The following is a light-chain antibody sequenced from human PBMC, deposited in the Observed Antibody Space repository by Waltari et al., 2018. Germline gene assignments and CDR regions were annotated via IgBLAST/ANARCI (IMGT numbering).Light chain of an antibody. J-gene: IGKJ1*01. V-gene: IGKV3-15*01. Sequence: EIVMTQSPATLSVYPGERATISCRASQSVSSNLAWYHQKPGQAPSLLIYGASTRATGIPARFSGSGSGTEFTLTISSLQSEDFAVYYCQQYNNWPPTWTFGQGTKVEIK. CDR3: QQYNNWPPTWT. CDR2: GAS. CDR1: QSVSSN.